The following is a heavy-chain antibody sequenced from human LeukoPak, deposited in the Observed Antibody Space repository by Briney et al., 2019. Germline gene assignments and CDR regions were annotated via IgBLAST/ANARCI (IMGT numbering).Heavy chain of an antibody. V-gene: IGHV3-23*01. J-gene: IGHJ4*02. Sequence: GGSLRLSCAASGFTFSSYAMSWVRQAPGKGLEWVSAISGSGGSTYYADSVKGRFTISRDNSKNTLYLQMNSLRAEDTAVYYCAKDRIFGVVIINPLDYWGQGTLATVSS. CDR3: AKDRIFGVVIINPLDY. CDR1: GFTFSSYA. D-gene: IGHD3-3*01. CDR2: ISGSGGST.